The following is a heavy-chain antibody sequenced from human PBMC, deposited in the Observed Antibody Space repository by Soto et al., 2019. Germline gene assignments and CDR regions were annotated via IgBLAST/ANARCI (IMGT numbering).Heavy chain of an antibody. V-gene: IGHV3-30*18. J-gene: IGHJ4*02. CDR2: ISYDGSNK. D-gene: IGHD5-12*01. Sequence: QVQLVESGGGVVQPGRSLRLSCAASGFTFSSYGMHWVRQAPGKGLEWVAVISYDGSNKYYADSVKGRFTISRDNSKNTLYLQMNSLRAEDTAVYYCAKDRWGATISTIFDYWGQGTLVTVSS. CDR1: GFTFSSYG. CDR3: AKDRWGATISTIFDY.